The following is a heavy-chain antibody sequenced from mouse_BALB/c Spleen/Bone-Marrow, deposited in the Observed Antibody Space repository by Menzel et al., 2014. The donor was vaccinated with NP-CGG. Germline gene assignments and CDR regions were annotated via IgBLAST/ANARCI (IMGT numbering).Heavy chain of an antibody. CDR3: SQGRRDALDY. V-gene: IGHV1S81*02. CDR2: INPSNGGT. CDR1: GYTFXSYY. Sequence: QVQLQQSGAELVKPGASVKLSCKASGYTFXSYYMYWVKQRPGQGLEWFGEINPSNGGTNFNEKFKNKATLTVDKSSSTAYMQLSSLTSEDSAVYYCSQGRRDALDYWGQGTSVTVSS. J-gene: IGHJ4*01.